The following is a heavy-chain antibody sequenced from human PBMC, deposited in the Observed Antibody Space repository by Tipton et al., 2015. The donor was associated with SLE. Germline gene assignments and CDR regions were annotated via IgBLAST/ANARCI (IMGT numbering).Heavy chain of an antibody. CDR3: AREVNIVDDSDAFDI. J-gene: IGHJ3*02. CDR2: IYDTETT. CDR1: GGSISSGGYY. D-gene: IGHD2/OR15-2a*01. Sequence: TLSLTCTVSGGSISSGGYYWSWIRQHPGRGLEWIGYIYDTETTYYKPYLESRVFMSVDTSKNQFSLKVTSGTAADTAVYYCAREVNIVDDSDAFDIWGQGTMVTVSP. V-gene: IGHV4-31*03.